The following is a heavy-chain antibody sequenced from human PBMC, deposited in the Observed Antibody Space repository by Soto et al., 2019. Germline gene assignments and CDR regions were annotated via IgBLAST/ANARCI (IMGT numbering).Heavy chain of an antibody. CDR3: ANGRTTHS. J-gene: IGHJ4*02. D-gene: IGHD2-15*01. Sequence: QVQLVQSGAEVKKPGASVKVSCKTSGYTFTGYYIHWVRQAPGQGLEWMGCINPNSGATNYAQKFRGWVTMTRDTSTSTAYMEVSRLTSDDTAVYYCANGRTTHSWGQGTLVTVSS. CDR2: INPNSGAT. V-gene: IGHV1-2*04. CDR1: GYTFTGYY.